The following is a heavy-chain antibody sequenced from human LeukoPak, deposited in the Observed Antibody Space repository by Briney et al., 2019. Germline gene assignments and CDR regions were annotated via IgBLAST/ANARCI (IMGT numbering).Heavy chain of an antibody. Sequence: ASVKVSCKASGYTFTGYYMHWVRQAPGQGLEWMGWINPNSGGTNYAQKFQGRVTMTRDTSISTAYMELSRLRSDDMAVYYCASVLGSSGWYGIDYWGQGTLVTVSS. J-gene: IGHJ4*02. D-gene: IGHD6-19*01. CDR3: ASVLGSSGWYGIDY. CDR1: GYTFTGYY. CDR2: INPNSGGT. V-gene: IGHV1-2*02.